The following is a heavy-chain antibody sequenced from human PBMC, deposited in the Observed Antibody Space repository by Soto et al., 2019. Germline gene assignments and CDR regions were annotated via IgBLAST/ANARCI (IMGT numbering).Heavy chain of an antibody. CDR3: ARVYDILTGPRGGYYFDY. D-gene: IGHD3-9*01. V-gene: IGHV3-48*01. CDR2: ISSSSSTI. Sequence: EVQLVESGGGLVPPGGSLRLSCAASGFTFSSYSMNWVRQAPGKGLEWVSYISSSSSTIYYADSVKGRFTISRDNAKNSLYRQMNSLRAEDTAVYYCARVYDILTGPRGGYYFDYWGQGTLVTVSS. CDR1: GFTFSSYS. J-gene: IGHJ4*02.